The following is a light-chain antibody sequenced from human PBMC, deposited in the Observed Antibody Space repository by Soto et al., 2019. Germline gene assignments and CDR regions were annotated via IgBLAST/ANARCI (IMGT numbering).Light chain of an antibody. Sequence: ELVMTQSPAKMSVSPGEIAPLSCRTSQSVNSNYLAWYQQHPGAPPRLLNYSICTRDTGIPARFSGSGSRTEFSLTISSLQSEDSAVYYCQRYSTWPSTFGQGTRLEIK. CDR3: QRYSTWPST. CDR2: SIC. J-gene: IGKJ5*01. V-gene: IGKV3-15*01. CDR1: QSVNSN.